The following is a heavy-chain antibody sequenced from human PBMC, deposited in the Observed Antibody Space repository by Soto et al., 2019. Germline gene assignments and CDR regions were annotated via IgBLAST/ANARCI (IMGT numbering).Heavy chain of an antibody. D-gene: IGHD3-10*01. CDR2: INPSGGST. J-gene: IGHJ4*02. V-gene: IGHV1-46*03. CDR1: GYTFTSYY. CDR3: ARDIQQYYYGSGSPDY. Sequence: GASVKVSCKASGYTFTSYYMHWVRQAPGQGLEWMGIINPSGGSTSYAQKFQGRVTMTRDTSTSTVYMELSSLRSEDTAVYYCARDIQQYYYGSGSPDYWGQGTLVTVS.